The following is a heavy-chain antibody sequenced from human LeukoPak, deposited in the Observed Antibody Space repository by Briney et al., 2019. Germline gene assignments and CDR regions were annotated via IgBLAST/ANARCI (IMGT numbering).Heavy chain of an antibody. CDR1: GYTFTGYY. V-gene: IGHV1-2*02. D-gene: IGHD2-21*01. CDR3: ARDLKGHIGFDY. CDR2: INPNSGGT. J-gene: IGHJ4*02. Sequence: ASVKVSCKASGYTFTGYYMYWVRQAPGQGLEWMGWINPNSGGTNYAQKFQGRVTMTRDTSISTAYMELSRLRSDDTAVYYCARDLKGHIGFDYWGQGTLVTVSS.